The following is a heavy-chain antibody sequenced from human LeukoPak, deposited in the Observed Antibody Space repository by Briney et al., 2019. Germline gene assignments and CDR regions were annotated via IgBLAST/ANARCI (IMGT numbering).Heavy chain of an antibody. CDR2: IKSKTDGGTT. V-gene: IGHV3-15*01. CDR1: GFTFSNAW. Sequence: GGSLRLSCAASGFTFSNAWMSWVRQAPGKGLEWVGRIKSKTDGGTTDYAAPVKGRFTISRDDSKNTLYLQMNSLKTEDTAVYYCTTALVVVTHAFDIWGQGTMVTVSS. CDR3: TTALVVVTHAFDI. D-gene: IGHD2-21*02. J-gene: IGHJ3*02.